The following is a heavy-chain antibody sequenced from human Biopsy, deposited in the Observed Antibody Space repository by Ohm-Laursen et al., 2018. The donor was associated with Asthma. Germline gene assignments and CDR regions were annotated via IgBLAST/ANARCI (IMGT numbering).Heavy chain of an antibody. CDR3: VRDGTDDAFDI. D-gene: IGHD1-1*01. CDR2: ISKDASTQ. J-gene: IGHJ3*02. Sequence: SLSLSCAALGFTVSRDHMFWVRQAPGKGLEWVGVISKDASTQDYADSVKGRFTMARDNSKNTLDLQMNSLREEDTAVYYCVRDGTDDAFDIWGQGTVVSVSS. V-gene: IGHV3-30*03. CDR1: GFTVSRDH.